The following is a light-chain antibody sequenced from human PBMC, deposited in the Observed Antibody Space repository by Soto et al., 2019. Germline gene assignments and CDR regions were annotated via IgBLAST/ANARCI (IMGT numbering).Light chain of an antibody. CDR2: EVT. CDR3: SSYRETNTVV. CDR1: YTDVGAYNY. J-gene: IGLJ2*01. Sequence: QSVLTQPPSVSGTPGHKVSISCTGVYTDVGAYNYVSWYQQHPGKVPKLMIFEVTNRPSGVSNRFSGSKSGNTASLTISGLQAEDEADYYCSSYRETNTVVFGGGTKVTVL. V-gene: IGLV2-14*01.